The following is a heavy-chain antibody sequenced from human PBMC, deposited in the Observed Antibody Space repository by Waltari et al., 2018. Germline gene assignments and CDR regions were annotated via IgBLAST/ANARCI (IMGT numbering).Heavy chain of an antibody. D-gene: IGHD4-17*01. V-gene: IGHV1-2*06. CDR3: ASEYLDDYGDSDY. Sequence: QVQLVQSGAEVKKPGASVKVSCKASGYTFTGYYMHWVRQAPGQGLEWMGRINPNSGCTNYAQKLQGRVTMTRDTSISTAYMELSRLRSDDTAVYYCASEYLDDYGDSDYWGQGTLVTVSS. CDR1: GYTFTGYY. CDR2: INPNSGCT. J-gene: IGHJ4*02.